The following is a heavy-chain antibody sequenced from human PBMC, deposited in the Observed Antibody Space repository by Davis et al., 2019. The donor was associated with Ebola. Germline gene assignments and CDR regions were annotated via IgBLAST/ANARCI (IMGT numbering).Heavy chain of an antibody. CDR2: ISSSSSYI. Sequence: GESLKISCAASGFTFSSYSMNWVRQAPGKGLEWVSSISSSSSYIYYADSVKGRFTISRDNSKNTLYLQMNSLRAEDTAVYYCASNYPYYYYGMDVWGQGTTVTVSS. CDR1: GFTFSSYS. J-gene: IGHJ6*02. CDR3: ASNYPYYYYGMDV. V-gene: IGHV3-21*01. D-gene: IGHD4-11*01.